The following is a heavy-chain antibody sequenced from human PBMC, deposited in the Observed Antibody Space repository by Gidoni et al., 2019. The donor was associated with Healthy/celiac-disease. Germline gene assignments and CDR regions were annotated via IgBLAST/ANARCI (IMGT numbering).Heavy chain of an antibody. CDR2: ISYDGSNK. CDR3: ARGYGSGSYGYFDY. Sequence: QVQLVASGGCVVQPGKSLRLSCAASGFTFSSYAMHWVRQAPGKGLEWVAVISYDGSNKYYADSVKGRFTISRDNSKNTLYLQMNSLRAEDTAIYYCARGYGSGSYGYFDYWGQGTLVTVSS. CDR1: GFTFSSYA. J-gene: IGHJ4*02. V-gene: IGHV3-30*04. D-gene: IGHD3-10*01.